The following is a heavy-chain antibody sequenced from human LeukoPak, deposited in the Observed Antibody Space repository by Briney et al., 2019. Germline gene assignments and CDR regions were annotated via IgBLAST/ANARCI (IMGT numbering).Heavy chain of an antibody. J-gene: IGHJ5*02. V-gene: IGHV3-48*01. CDR1: GFTFSSYS. D-gene: IGHD6-6*01. CDR3: ARDRGSSSSNWFDP. CDR2: ISSSSTTI. Sequence: GGSLRLSCAASGFTFSSYSMMWVRQAPGKGLEWVSYISSSSTTIHYADSVKGRFTISRDNAKNSVYLQTNSLRAEDTALYYCARDRGSSSSNWFDPWGQGTLVTVSS.